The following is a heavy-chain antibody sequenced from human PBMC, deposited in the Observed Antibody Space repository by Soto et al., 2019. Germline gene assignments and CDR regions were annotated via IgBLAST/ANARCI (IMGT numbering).Heavy chain of an antibody. CDR3: ARISLDPRYDYIWGSYS. CDR1: GYTFTSYG. CDR2: ISAYNGNT. D-gene: IGHD3-16*01. V-gene: IGHV1-18*01. Sequence: QVPLVQSGAEVKKPGASVKVSCKASGYTFTSYGISWVRQAPGQGLEWMGWISAYNGNTNYAQKLQGRVTMTTDTSTSTAYMELRSLRSDDTAVYYCARISLDPRYDYIWGSYSWGQGTLVTVSS. J-gene: IGHJ4*02.